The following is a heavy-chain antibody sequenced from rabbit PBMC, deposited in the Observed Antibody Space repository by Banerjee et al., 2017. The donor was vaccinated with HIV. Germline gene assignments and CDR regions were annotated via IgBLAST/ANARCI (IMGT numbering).Heavy chain of an antibody. CDR1: GFSFSSSDY. D-gene: IGHD8-1*01. CDR3: ARDPNSNYYDL. Sequence: QSLEESGGDLVKPGASLTLTCTASGFSFSSSDYMCWVRQAPGKGLEWIACIYIYSGNSRGTWYASWAKGRFTISKTSSTTVTLQMTGLTAADTATYFCARDPNSNYYDLWGPGTLVTVS. CDR2: IYIYSGNSRGT. V-gene: IGHV1S40*01. J-gene: IGHJ4*01.